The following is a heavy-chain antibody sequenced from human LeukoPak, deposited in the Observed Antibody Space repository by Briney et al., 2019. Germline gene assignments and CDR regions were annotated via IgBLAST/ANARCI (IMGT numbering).Heavy chain of an antibody. D-gene: IGHD1-1*01. V-gene: IGHV4-59*01. CDR1: GGSISSYY. CDR3: ARDRGTITDY. CDR2: IYYSGST. Sequence: SETLSLTCTVSGGSISSYYWSWIRQPPGKGLEWIGYIYYSGSTNYNPSLKSRVTISVDTSKNQFSLKLSFVTAADTAVYYCARDRGTITDYWGQGTLVTVSS. J-gene: IGHJ4*02.